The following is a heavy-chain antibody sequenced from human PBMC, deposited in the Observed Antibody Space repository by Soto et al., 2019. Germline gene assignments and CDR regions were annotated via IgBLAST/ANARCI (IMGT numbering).Heavy chain of an antibody. CDR1: GYTFTSYA. V-gene: IGHV1-3*01. CDR2: INAGNGNT. Sequence: ASVKVSCKASGYTFTSYAMHWVRQAPGQRLEWMGWINAGNGNTKYSQKFQGRVTITRDTSASTAYMELSSLRSEDTAVYYCARADSGYGVGPPVHLLPFDYWGQGTLVTVSS. CDR3: ARADSGYGVGPPVHLLPFDY. J-gene: IGHJ4*02. D-gene: IGHD5-12*01.